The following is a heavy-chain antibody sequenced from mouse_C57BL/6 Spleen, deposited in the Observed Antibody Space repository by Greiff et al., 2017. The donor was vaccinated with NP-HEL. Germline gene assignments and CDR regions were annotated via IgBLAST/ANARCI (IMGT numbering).Heavy chain of an antibody. Sequence: QVQLQQSGAELVKPGASVKLSCKASGYTFTEYTIHWVKQRSGQGLEWIGWFYPGSGSIKYNEKFKDKATLTADKSSSTVYMELSRLTSEDSAVYFCARHKNHCGSSYGWYFDVWGTGTTVTVSS. D-gene: IGHD1-1*01. J-gene: IGHJ1*03. CDR1: GYTFTEYT. V-gene: IGHV1-62-2*01. CDR3: ARHKNHCGSSYGWYFDV. CDR2: FYPGSGSI.